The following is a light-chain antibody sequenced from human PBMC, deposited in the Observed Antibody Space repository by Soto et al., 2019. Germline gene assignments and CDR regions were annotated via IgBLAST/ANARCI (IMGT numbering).Light chain of an antibody. CDR1: SSDVGSYYP. CDR2: EVN. V-gene: IGLV2-23*02. Sequence: QSALTQPASMSGSPGQSITISCTGTSSDVGSYYPVSSFQQHPGKAPKLIIYEVNKRPSGVSDRFSGSKSGNTASLTISGLQAADEAEYYCCSYAGDTTFFVFGTGTKLTVL. J-gene: IGLJ1*01. CDR3: CSYAGDTTFFV.